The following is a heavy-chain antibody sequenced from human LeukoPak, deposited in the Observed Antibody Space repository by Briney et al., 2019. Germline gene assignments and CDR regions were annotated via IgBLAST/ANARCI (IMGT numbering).Heavy chain of an antibody. CDR1: GGSFSGYY. CDR2: INHSGST. V-gene: IGHV4-34*01. CDR3: ARVHLTMIVVVITEYYFDY. Sequence: SETLSLTCAVYGGSFSGYYWSWIRQPPGKGLKWIGEINHSGSTNYNPSLKSRVTISVDTSKNQFSLKLSSVTAADTAVYYCARVHLTMIVVVITEYYFDYWGQGTLVTVSS. J-gene: IGHJ4*02. D-gene: IGHD3-22*01.